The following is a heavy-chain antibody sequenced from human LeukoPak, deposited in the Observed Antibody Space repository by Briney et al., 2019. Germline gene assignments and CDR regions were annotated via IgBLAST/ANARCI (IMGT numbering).Heavy chain of an antibody. V-gene: IGHV1-69*01. CDR3: ARGGRQLRFLESVLDY. CDR2: IIPIFGTA. CDR1: GGTFSSYA. Sequence: SVKVSCKASGGTFSSYAISWVRQAPGQGLEWMGGIIPIFGTANYAQKFQGRVTITADESTSTAYMELSSLRSEDTAVYYCARGGRQLRFLESVLDYWGQGTLVTVSS. J-gene: IGHJ4*02. D-gene: IGHD3-3*01.